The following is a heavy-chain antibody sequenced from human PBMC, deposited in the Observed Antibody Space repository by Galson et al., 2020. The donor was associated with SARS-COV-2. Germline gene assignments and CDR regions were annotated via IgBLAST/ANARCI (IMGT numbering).Heavy chain of an antibody. CDR2: IIPIFGTA. V-gene: IGHV1-69*13. CDR1: GGTFSSYA. CDR3: ARDSGYDLDGHRQI. J-gene: IGHJ4*02. D-gene: IGHD5-12*01. Sequence: SVTVSCKASGGTFSSYAISWVRQAPGQGLEWMGGIIPIFGTANYAQKFQGRVTITADESTSTAYMELSSLRSEDTAVYYCARDSGYDLDGHRQIWGQGTLVTVSS.